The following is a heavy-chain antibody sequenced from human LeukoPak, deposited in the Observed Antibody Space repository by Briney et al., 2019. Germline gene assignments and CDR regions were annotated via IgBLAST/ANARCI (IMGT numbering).Heavy chain of an antibody. V-gene: IGHV3-23*01. D-gene: IGHD5-12*01. CDR1: GFSISNSA. Sequence: PGGSLRLSCAASGFSISNSAMSWVRQAPGKGLEWVSLIVASSGSTFYADSVKGRFTISSDSSKNTLYLQMNRLSAEDMAVYYCAKGAYDYIEMGYFDYWGQGTLVTVSS. J-gene: IGHJ4*02. CDR3: AKGAYDYIEMGYFDY. CDR2: IVASSGST.